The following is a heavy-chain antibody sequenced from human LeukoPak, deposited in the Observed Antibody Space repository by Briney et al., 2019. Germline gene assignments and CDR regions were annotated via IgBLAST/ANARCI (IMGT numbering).Heavy chain of an antibody. CDR2: IYYSGST. J-gene: IGHJ6*02. V-gene: IGHV4-59*01. CDR1: GGSISSYY. CDR3: ARDLGYCSGGSCSRPYYYGMDV. Sequence: SETLSLTCTVSGGSISSYYWSRIRQPPGKGLEWIGYIYYSGSTNYNPSLKSRVTISGDTSKNQFSLKLSSVTAADTAVYYCARDLGYCSGGSCSRPYYYGMDVWGQGTTVTVSS. D-gene: IGHD2-15*01.